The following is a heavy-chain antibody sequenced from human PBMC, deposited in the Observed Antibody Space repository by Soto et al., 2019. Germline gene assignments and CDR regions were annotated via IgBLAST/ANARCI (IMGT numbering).Heavy chain of an antibody. Sequence: QVQLVQSGAEVKKPGAPVKVSCKASGYTFNRYAISWVRQAPGQGLEWMGWISAYNGNTNYAQKLQGRVTMTTDTSTSAAYMELRSLRSDDTAVYYCARLYYYDSSGYYYVEDFWGQGTLVTVSS. V-gene: IGHV1-18*01. J-gene: IGHJ4*02. D-gene: IGHD3-22*01. CDR3: ARLYYYDSSGYYYVEDF. CDR1: GYTFNRYA. CDR2: ISAYNGNT.